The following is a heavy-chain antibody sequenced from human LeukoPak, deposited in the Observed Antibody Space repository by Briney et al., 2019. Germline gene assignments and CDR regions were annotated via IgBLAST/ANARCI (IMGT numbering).Heavy chain of an antibody. D-gene: IGHD6-13*01. CDR1: GGSISNYF. CDR3: ARRALSSSTWYDGFDI. J-gene: IGHJ3*02. Sequence: SETLSLTCTVSGGSISNYFWGWIRQPPGKGLEWIGYISNSGRTIYNPSLRSRVTMSVDTSKNQFSLKLRSVTAADTAVFFCARRALSSSTWYDGFDIWGQGTMVTVSS. V-gene: IGHV4-4*09. CDR2: ISNSGRT.